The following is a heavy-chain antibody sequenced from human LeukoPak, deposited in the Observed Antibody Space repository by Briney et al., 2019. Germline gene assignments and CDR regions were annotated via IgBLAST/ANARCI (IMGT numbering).Heavy chain of an antibody. V-gene: IGHV3-11*04. Sequence: GGSLRLSCAASGFTFSDYYMSWIRRAPGKGLEWVSYISSSGSTIYYADSVKGRFTISRDNAKNSLYLQMNSLRAEDTAVYYCAREYSSGWTDYWGQGTLVTVSS. CDR3: AREYSSGWTDY. D-gene: IGHD6-19*01. CDR1: GFTFSDYY. CDR2: ISSSGSTI. J-gene: IGHJ4*02.